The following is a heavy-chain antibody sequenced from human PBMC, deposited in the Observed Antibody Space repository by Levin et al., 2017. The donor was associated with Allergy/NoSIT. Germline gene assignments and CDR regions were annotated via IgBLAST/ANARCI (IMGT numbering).Heavy chain of an antibody. D-gene: IGHD6-19*01. Sequence: SQTLSLTCTVSGGSVSSGSYYWSWIRQPPGKGLEWIGYIYYSGSTNYNPSLKSRVTISVDTSKNQFSLKLSSVTAADTAVYYCARDSSGGYFQHWGQGTLVTVSS. J-gene: IGHJ1*01. V-gene: IGHV4-61*01. CDR2: IYYSGST. CDR1: GGSVSSGSYY. CDR3: ARDSSGGYFQH.